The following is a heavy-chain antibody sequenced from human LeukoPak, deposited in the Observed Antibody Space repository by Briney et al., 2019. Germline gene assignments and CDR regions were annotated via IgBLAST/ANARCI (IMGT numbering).Heavy chain of an antibody. V-gene: IGHV3-48*03. CDR2: ISSSGSIT. Sequence: PGGSLRLSCAASGFTFSSYEMNWVRQAPGKGLEWVSYISSSGSITYYADSVKGRFTISRDNAKNSLYLQINSLRAEDTAAYYCARGISPLDYWGQGTLVTVSS. CDR3: ARGISPLDY. CDR1: GFTFSSYE. J-gene: IGHJ4*02.